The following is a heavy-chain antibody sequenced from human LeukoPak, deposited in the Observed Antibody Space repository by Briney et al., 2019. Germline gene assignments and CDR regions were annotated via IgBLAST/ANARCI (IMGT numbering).Heavy chain of an antibody. Sequence: EASVKVSCKASGYTFTGYYMHWVRQAPGQGLEWMGWINPNSGGTNYAQKFQGRVTMSRDTSISTAYMELSRLRSDDTAVYYCARVGQYYYGSGSPEKYYYMDVWGKGTTVTISS. D-gene: IGHD3-10*01. J-gene: IGHJ6*03. CDR1: GYTFTGYY. CDR2: INPNSGGT. V-gene: IGHV1-2*02. CDR3: ARVGQYYYGSGSPEKYYYMDV.